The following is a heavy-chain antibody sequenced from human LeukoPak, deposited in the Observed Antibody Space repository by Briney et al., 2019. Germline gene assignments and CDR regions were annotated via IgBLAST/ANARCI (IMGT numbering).Heavy chain of an antibody. Sequence: ASVKVSCKASGYTFTGYYMHWVRQAPGQGLEWMGWINPNSGGTNYAQKFQGRVTMTRDTSISTAYMELSRLRSDDTAVYYCARRYCSGGSCYPATPFDYWGQGTLVTVSS. J-gene: IGHJ4*02. CDR1: GYTFTGYY. D-gene: IGHD2-15*01. V-gene: IGHV1-2*02. CDR2: INPNSGGT. CDR3: ARRYCSGGSCYPATPFDY.